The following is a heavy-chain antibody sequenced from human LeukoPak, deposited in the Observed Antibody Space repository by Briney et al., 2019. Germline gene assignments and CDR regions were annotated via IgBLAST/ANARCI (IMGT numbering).Heavy chain of an antibody. CDR2: IYVTGN. CDR3: AKHIGGGIEDMDV. J-gene: IGHJ6*03. D-gene: IGHD3-16*02. CDR1: GGSIGTYY. V-gene: IGHV4-59*08. Sequence: SETLSLTCTVSGGSIGTYYWSWVRQSPGKGLEWIGYIYVTGNRYNPYLQSRVTISVDTSRNQFFLKMSSVTAADTAVYYCAKHIGGGIEDMDVWGKGTKVTVSS.